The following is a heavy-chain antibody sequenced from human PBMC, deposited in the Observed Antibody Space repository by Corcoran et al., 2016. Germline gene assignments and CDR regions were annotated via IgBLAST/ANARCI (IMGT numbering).Heavy chain of an antibody. CDR1: GFTFNNAW. J-gene: IGHJ3*01. D-gene: IGHD1-1*01. CDR3: TTSVTPTGGAFDL. V-gene: IGHV3-15*01. Sequence: EVQLVESGVGLVKPGGSIRLSCAASGFTFNNAWMTWVRQAPGKGLEWVGRIKSITDGGTTDYTAPVKGRFTISRDDSRNTLYLQMNSMKSEDTAVYYCTTSVTPTGGAFDLWGQGTMVTASS. CDR2: IKSITDGGTT.